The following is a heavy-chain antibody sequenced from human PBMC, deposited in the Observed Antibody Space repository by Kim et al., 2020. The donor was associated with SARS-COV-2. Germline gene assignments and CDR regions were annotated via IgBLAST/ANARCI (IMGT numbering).Heavy chain of an antibody. Sequence: YADSGNDRFTSSIDNSKNTLYLQMNSLRAEDTAVYYCAKDSSSSKYYFDYWGQGTLVTVSS. J-gene: IGHJ4*02. V-gene: IGHV3-33*06. CDR3: AKDSSSSKYYFDY. D-gene: IGHD6-6*01.